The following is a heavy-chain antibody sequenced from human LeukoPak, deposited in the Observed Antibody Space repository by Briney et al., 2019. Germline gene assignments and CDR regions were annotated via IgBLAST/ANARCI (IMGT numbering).Heavy chain of an antibody. CDR3: AREPSGQGVGYDY. D-gene: IGHD3-10*01. J-gene: IGHJ4*02. CDR2: INPNSGGT. V-gene: IGHV1-2*02. Sequence: ASVTVSCKASGYTFTGYYMHWVRQAPGQGLEWMGWINPNSGGTNYAQKFQGRVTMTRDTSISTAYMELSRLRSDDTAVYYCAREPSGQGVGYDYWGQGTLVTVSS. CDR1: GYTFTGYY.